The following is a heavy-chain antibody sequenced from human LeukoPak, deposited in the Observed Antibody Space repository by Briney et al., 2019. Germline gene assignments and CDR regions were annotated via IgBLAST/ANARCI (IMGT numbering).Heavy chain of an antibody. Sequence: GGSLRLSCAASGFTFSSYGMHWVRQAPGKGLEWVAFIRYDGSNKYYADSVKGRFTISRDNSKNTLYLQMNSLRAEDTAVYYCAKEGEMVEGFDYWGQGTLVTVSS. CDR2: IRYDGSNK. CDR3: AKEGEMVEGFDY. V-gene: IGHV3-30*02. J-gene: IGHJ4*02. CDR1: GFTFSSYG. D-gene: IGHD5-24*01.